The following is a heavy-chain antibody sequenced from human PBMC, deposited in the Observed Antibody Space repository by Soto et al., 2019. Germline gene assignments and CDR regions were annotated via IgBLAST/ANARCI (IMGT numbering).Heavy chain of an antibody. CDR1: GYTFTSYY. J-gene: IGHJ4*02. Sequence: QVQLMQSGAEVKKPGASVTISCKASGYTFTSYYIHWVRQAPRQGLEWMAIINPSGGSTNYAQKFQGRVTVTRYTSTSTGNMELSSLSSEDTAVYYCARDLTAADYWGQGTLVTVSS. CDR3: ARDLTAADY. D-gene: IGHD2-21*02. V-gene: IGHV1-46*01. CDR2: INPSGGST.